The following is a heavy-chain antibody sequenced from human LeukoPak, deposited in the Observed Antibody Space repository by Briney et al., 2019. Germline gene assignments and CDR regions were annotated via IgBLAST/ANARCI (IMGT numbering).Heavy chain of an antibody. CDR3: ARTAGYYGSGYIDY. J-gene: IGHJ4*02. CDR2: VSTYNGDT. Sequence: GASVKVSCKASGYTFTNYGISWVRQAPGQGLEWMGWVSTYNGDTNYAQELQGRVTMTTDTSTSTAYMELRSLRSDDTAVYYCARTAGYYGSGYIDYWGQGTLVTVSS. D-gene: IGHD3-10*01. CDR1: GYTFTNYG. V-gene: IGHV1-18*01.